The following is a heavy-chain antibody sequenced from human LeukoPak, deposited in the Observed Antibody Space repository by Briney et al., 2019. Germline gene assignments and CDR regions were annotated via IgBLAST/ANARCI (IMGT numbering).Heavy chain of an antibody. CDR3: ARGKGWDYDSSGPNNWFDP. CDR2: INPSGGGT. J-gene: IGHJ5*02. V-gene: IGHV1-46*01. CDR1: GYTFTSYY. Sequence: GASVKVSCKASGYTFTSYYMHWVRQAPGQGLEWMGIINPSGGGTSYAQKFQGRVTMTRDTSTSTVYMELSSLRSEDTAVYYCARGKGWDYDSSGPNNWFDPWGQGTLVTVSS. D-gene: IGHD3-22*01.